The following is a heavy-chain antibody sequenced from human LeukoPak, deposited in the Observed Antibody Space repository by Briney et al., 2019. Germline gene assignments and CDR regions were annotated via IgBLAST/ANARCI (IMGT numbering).Heavy chain of an antibody. J-gene: IGHJ4*02. CDR3: ARADRLGAALLASFDY. CDR1: AFTFSTYN. V-gene: IGHV3-21*01. CDR2: ITTSSSYT. D-gene: IGHD3-16*01. Sequence: GGSLRLSCAASAFTFSTYNMNWVRQAPGKGLEWVSSITTSSSYTFYADSVKGRFTISRDNAKNSLYLQMNSLRAEDTAIYYCARADRLGAALLASFDYWGQGTLVTVSS.